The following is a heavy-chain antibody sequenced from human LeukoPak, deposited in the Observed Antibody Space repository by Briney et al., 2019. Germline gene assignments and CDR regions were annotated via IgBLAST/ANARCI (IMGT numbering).Heavy chain of an antibody. D-gene: IGHD2-21*02. J-gene: IGHJ5*02. CDR2: IYSGGST. Sequence: GGSLRLSCAASGFTVSSNYMSWVRQAPGKGLEWGSVIYSGGSTYYADSVKGRFTISRDNSKNTLYLQMNSLRAEDTAVYYCASMVTPDWFDPWGQGTLVTVSS. CDR3: ASMVTPDWFDP. V-gene: IGHV3-53*01. CDR1: GFTVSSNY.